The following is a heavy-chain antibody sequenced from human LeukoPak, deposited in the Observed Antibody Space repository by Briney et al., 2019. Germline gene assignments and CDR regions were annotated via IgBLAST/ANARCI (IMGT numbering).Heavy chain of an antibody. CDR3: AREGAPGAFDV. CDR2: IYYSGST. J-gene: IGHJ3*01. CDR1: GGSLSSYY. D-gene: IGHD1-26*01. Sequence: SETLSLTCTVSGGSLSSYYWSWIRQPPGKGLEWIGYIYYSGSTNFNPSLKSRVTISVDTSKNQFSLKLSSVTAADTAVYYCAREGAPGAFDVWGQGTMVTVSS. V-gene: IGHV4-59*01.